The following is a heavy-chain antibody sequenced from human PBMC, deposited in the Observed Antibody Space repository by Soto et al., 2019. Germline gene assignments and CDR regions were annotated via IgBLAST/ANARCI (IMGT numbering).Heavy chain of an antibody. CDR2: IYDSGST. V-gene: IGHV4-59*01. CDR1: GGSISSYY. D-gene: IGHD6-25*01. Sequence: PSETLSGTGTVSGGSISSYYWSWIRQPPGKGLEWIGYIYDSGSTNYNPSLKSRVTISVDTSKKQFSLKLNSVTAADTAVYYCTRGSGDYWGQGTLVSVSS. J-gene: IGHJ4*02. CDR3: TRGSGDY.